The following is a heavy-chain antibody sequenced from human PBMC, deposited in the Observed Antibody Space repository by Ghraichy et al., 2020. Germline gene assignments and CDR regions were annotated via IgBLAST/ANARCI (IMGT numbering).Heavy chain of an antibody. Sequence: SETLSLTCTVSSDSISDYYWSWIRQPPGKGLEWLGYIYYTGSTLYNPSLTSRLTMSVDTSKNQFFLRLSSVTAADTAMYYCARLRRVLYYGLDVWGPGTTVTVSS. J-gene: IGHJ6*02. V-gene: IGHV4-59*08. CDR2: IYYTGST. CDR3: ARLRRVLYYGLDV. CDR1: SDSISDYY.